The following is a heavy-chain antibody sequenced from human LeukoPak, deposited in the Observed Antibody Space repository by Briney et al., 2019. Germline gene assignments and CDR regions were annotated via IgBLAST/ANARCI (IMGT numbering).Heavy chain of an antibody. V-gene: IGHV3-64*01. J-gene: IGHJ4*02. CDR3: AVGLRLGELLLQEAEYYFDY. D-gene: IGHD3-16*01. CDR1: GFTFSSYA. CDR2: ISSNGGST. Sequence: GGSLRLSCAASGFTFSSYAMHWVRQAPGKGLEYVSAISSNGGSTYYANSVKGRFIISRDNSKNTLYLQMGSLRAEDMAAYYCAVGLRLGELLLQEAEYYFDYWGQGTLVTVSS.